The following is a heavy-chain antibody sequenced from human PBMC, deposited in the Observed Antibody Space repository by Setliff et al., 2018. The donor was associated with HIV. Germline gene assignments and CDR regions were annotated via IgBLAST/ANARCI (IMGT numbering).Heavy chain of an antibody. J-gene: IGHJ4*02. CDR3: ARGWFGGYYFDY. CDR1: GASFSGYY. V-gene: IGHV4-34*01. Sequence: SETLSLTCAVYGASFSGYYCNWIRQTPGKGLEWIGDINHSGSANYNPSLRGRVTISVDTSKNQFSLKLSSVTAADTAVYYCARGWFGGYYFDYWGQGTLVTVS. CDR2: INHSGSA. D-gene: IGHD3-10*01.